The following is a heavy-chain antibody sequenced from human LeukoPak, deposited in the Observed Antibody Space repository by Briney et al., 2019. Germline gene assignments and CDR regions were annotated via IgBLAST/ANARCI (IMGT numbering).Heavy chain of an antibody. Sequence: GESLKISCKGSGYSFTRYWIGWVRQMPGKGLEWMGIIYPGDSDTRYSPSFQGQVTISADKSISTAYLQRSSLKASDTAMYYCARRGGSSWYWFDTWGQGTLVTVSS. CDR1: GYSFTRYW. V-gene: IGHV5-51*01. CDR2: IYPGDSDT. CDR3: ARRGGSSWYWFDT. J-gene: IGHJ5*02. D-gene: IGHD6-13*01.